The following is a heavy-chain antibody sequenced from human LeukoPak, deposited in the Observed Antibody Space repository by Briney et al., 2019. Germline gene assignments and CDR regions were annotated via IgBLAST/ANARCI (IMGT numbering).Heavy chain of an antibody. CDR2: ISHSGST. CDR1: GGSFSGYY. Sequence: SETLCLNCGVYGGSFSGYYWSWIRQPPGKGLEWIGEISHSGSTNYNPSLKSRVTISVDTSKNQFSLNLTSVTAADTAVYYCARAEATYAFFDYWGPGTLVTVSS. CDR3: ARAEATYAFFDY. V-gene: IGHV4-34*01. D-gene: IGHD2-2*01. J-gene: IGHJ4*02.